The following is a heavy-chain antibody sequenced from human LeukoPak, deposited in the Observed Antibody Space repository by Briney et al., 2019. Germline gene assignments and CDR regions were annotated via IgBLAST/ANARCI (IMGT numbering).Heavy chain of an antibody. CDR2: ISINGDKT. V-gene: IGHV3-64*04. Sequence: GGSLRLSCSASGFTFSGHFMHWVRQAPGKGLEYVSSISINGDKTYYAESVKGRFTISRDNSKNTLYLQMNSLRAEDTAVYYCARGNSTSCYTPMGYWGQGTLVTVSS. CDR1: GFTFSGHF. J-gene: IGHJ4*02. D-gene: IGHD2-2*02. CDR3: ARGNSTSCYTPMGY.